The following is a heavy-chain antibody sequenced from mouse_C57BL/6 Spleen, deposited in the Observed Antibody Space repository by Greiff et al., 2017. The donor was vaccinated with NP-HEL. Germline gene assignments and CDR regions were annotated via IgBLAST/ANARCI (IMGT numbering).Heavy chain of an antibody. J-gene: IGHJ2*01. CDR1: GYSITSGYY. CDR2: ISYDGSN. V-gene: IGHV3-6*01. CDR3: ALIYYDYDGYFDY. Sequence: EVQRVESGPGLVKPSQSLSLTCSVTGYSITSGYYWNWIRQFPGNKLEWMGFISYDGSNNYHPSLKNPISLTRDTSKNQFFLKLNSVTTEDTATDYCALIYYDYDGYFDYWGQGTTLTVSS. D-gene: IGHD2-4*01.